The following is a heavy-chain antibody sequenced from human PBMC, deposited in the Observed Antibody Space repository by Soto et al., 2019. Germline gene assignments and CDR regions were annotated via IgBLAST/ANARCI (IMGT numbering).Heavy chain of an antibody. D-gene: IGHD3-22*01. CDR1: GYTFTSYG. V-gene: IGHV1-18*04. J-gene: IGHJ4*02. CDR2: ISAYNGNT. CDR3: ARGYGYDSSGYYLFDY. Sequence: ASVKVSCKASGYTFTSYGISWVRQAPGQGLEWMGWISAYNGNTNYAQKLQGRVTMTTDTSTSTAYMELRSLRSDDTAVYYCARGYGYDSSGYYLFDYWGQGXLVTVHS.